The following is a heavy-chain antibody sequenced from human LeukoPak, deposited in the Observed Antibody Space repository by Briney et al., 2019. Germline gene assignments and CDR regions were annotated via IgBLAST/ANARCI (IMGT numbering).Heavy chain of an antibody. J-gene: IGHJ4*02. CDR1: GGSISSGGYY. Sequence: SETLSLTCTVSGGSISSGGYYWSWIRQHPGKGLEWIGYIYYSGSTYYNPSLKSRVTISVDTSKNQFSLKLSSVTAADTAVYYCARGGGIAAAGLDYWGQGTLVTVSS. V-gene: IGHV4-31*03. CDR2: IYYSGST. D-gene: IGHD6-13*01. CDR3: ARGGGIAAAGLDY.